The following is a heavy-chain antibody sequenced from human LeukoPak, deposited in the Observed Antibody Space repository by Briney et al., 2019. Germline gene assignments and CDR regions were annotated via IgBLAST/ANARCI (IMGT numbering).Heavy chain of an antibody. CDR2: ISFGGSP. CDR1: GGSIINSY. CDR3: ARQYGYSSGWFDY. V-gene: IGHV4-59*08. Sequence: SETLSLTCTVSGGSIINSYWSWIRQPPGKGLEWIGYISFGGSPNYSPSLKSRVTMSVDTSENQFSLKLSSVTAADTAVYYCARQYGYSSGWFDYWGQGTLVTVSS. D-gene: IGHD6-19*01. J-gene: IGHJ4*02.